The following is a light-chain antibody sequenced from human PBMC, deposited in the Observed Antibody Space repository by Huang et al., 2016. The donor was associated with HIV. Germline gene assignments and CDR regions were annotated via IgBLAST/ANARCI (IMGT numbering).Light chain of an antibody. CDR1: QSVTGNH. Sequence: EIVLTQTPATLSLSPGERVTLSCGASQSVTGNHLAWYQKTFGLAPRLLIYAASSRATDIPDRFSGSGSGTDFTLTISRLEPEDFAVYYCQQYGSTPLTFGGGTKVEIK. CDR2: AAS. J-gene: IGKJ4*01. V-gene: IGKV3D-20*01. CDR3: QQYGSTPLT.